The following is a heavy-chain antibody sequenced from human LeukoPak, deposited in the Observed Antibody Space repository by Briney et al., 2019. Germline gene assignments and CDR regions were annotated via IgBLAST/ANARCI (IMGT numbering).Heavy chain of an antibody. Sequence: GASVKVSCKASGGTFSSYAISWVRQAPGQGLEWMGWISPIFGTANYAQKFQGRVTITTDESTSTAYMELSSLRSEDTAVYYCARMGDDYGDYGYYYYYMDVWGKGTTVTVSS. D-gene: IGHD4-17*01. CDR3: ARMGDDYGDYGYYYYYMDV. CDR2: ISPIFGTA. V-gene: IGHV1-69*05. J-gene: IGHJ6*03. CDR1: GGTFSSYA.